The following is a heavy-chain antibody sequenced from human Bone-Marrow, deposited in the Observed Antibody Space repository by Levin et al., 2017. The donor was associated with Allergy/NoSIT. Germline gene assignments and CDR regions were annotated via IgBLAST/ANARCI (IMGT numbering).Heavy chain of an antibody. V-gene: IGHV3-15*01. CDR3: TTEGYGYGYHSFDV. Sequence: KPGGSLRLSCAASGFTFTNAWMSWVRQTPGKGLEWVGRIKSKGNGGTTDYAAPVKGRFTISRDDSKDMLYLQVSSLKTEDTALYYCTTEGYGYGYHSFDVWGPGTMVTVSS. D-gene: IGHD5-18*01. CDR2: IKSKGNGGTT. J-gene: IGHJ3*01. CDR1: GFTFTNAW.